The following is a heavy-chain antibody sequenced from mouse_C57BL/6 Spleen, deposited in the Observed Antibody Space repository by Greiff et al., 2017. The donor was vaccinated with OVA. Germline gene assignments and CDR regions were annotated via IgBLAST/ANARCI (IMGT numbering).Heavy chain of an antibody. CDR3: ARGGGNYVPFAY. CDR2: IHPNSGST. J-gene: IGHJ3*01. V-gene: IGHV1-64*01. D-gene: IGHD2-1*01. Sequence: QVQLQQPGAELVKPGASVKLSCKASGYTFTSYWMHWVKQRPGQGLEWIGMIHPNSGSTNYNEKFKSKATLTVDTSSSTAYMQLSSLTSEDSAVYYCARGGGNYVPFAYWGQGTLVTVSA. CDR1: GYTFTSYW.